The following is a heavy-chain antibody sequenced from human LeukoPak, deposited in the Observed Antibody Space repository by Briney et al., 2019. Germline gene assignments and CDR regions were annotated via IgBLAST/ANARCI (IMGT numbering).Heavy chain of an antibody. Sequence: GGSLRLSCAASGFTFSSYAMSLVRQAPGKGLEWVSAISGSGGSTYYADSVKGRFTISRDNSKNTLYLQMNSLRAEDTAVYYCAKDTYRSIPYWYFDLWGRGTLVTVSS. J-gene: IGHJ2*01. CDR2: ISGSGGST. V-gene: IGHV3-23*01. CDR1: GFTFSSYA. CDR3: AKDTYRSIPYWYFDL. D-gene: IGHD2/OR15-2a*01.